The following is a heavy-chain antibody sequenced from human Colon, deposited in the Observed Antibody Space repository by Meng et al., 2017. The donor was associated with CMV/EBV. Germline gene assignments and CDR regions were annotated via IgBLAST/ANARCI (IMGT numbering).Heavy chain of an antibody. V-gene: IGHV4-4*07. D-gene: IGHD3-10*01. CDR2: VYISGNT. J-gene: IGHJ4*02. Sequence: VQHGETGPGMVNPSQPWPSTCRVSVDSITSYSWRWIRQPAGKGLEWIGRVYISGNTNYNPSLKSRVTMSIDTSKNQLSLNIRSVTAADTAVYYCARDSNLSGLAYWGQGTLVTVSS. CDR3: ARDSNLSGLAY. CDR1: VDSITSYS.